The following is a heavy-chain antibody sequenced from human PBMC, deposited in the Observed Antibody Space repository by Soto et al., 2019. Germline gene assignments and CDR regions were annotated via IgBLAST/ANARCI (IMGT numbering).Heavy chain of an antibody. CDR2: ISGSGGNT. Sequence: EVQLLESGGDLLQPGGSLRLSCAASGFTFSSYAMNWVRQAPGKGLEWVSAISGSGGNTFYADSVKGRFTISRDNSKNTLFLQMHSLRAEDTAIYYCAMLNSGSYSYHGMDVWGQGTTVTGSS. CDR3: AMLNSGSYSYHGMDV. J-gene: IGHJ6*02. D-gene: IGHD1-26*01. V-gene: IGHV3-23*01. CDR1: GFTFSSYA.